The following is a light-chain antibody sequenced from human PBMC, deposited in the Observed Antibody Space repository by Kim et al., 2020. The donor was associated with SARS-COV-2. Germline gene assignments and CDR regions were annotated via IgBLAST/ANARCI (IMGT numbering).Light chain of an antibody. CDR2: WAS. J-gene: IGKJ2*01. CDR3: QQYYSIPYT. Sequence: RATINSKSSQNLLYSSNNRNYLTWYQQKPGQPPKLLIYWASTRESGVPDRFGGSGSGTDFTLTISSLQAEDVAVYYCQQYYSIPYTFGQGTKLEI. V-gene: IGKV4-1*01. CDR1: QNLLYSSNNRNY.